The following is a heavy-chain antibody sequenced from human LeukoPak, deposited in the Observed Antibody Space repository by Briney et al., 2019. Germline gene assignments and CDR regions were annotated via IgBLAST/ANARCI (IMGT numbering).Heavy chain of an antibody. J-gene: IGHJ4*02. CDR1: GFTFSIYA. CDR2: IGGSGGNT. Sequence: GGSLRLSCAASGFTFSIYAMSWVRQAPGKGLEWVSAIGGSGGNTYYADSVKGRFTISRDNSKNTLYLQMSSLRAEDTAVYYCATHFYDSSGYYSPDYWGQGTLVTVSS. CDR3: ATHFYDSSGYYSPDY. D-gene: IGHD3-22*01. V-gene: IGHV3-23*01.